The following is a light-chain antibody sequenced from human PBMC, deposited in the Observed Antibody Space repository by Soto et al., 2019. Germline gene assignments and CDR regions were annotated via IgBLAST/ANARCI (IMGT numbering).Light chain of an antibody. CDR2: GNS. CDR3: ISYASTSPHVV. J-gene: IGLJ2*01. Sequence: QAVLTQPPSVSGAPGQRVTISCTGSSSNIGAGYDVHWYQQLPGTAPKLLIYGNSNRPSGVPDRFSGSKSGTSASLAITGLQAEDEADYYCISYASTSPHVVFGGGTKLTVL. V-gene: IGLV1-40*01. CDR1: SSNIGAGYD.